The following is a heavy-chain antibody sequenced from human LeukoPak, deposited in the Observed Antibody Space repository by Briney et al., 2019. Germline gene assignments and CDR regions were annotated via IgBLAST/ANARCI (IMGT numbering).Heavy chain of an antibody. D-gene: IGHD2-15*01. V-gene: IGHV1-3*04. Sequence: ASVKVSCKALGYTFTSHSIHWVRQAPGQRLEWMGWINIGNGNTKYSQKLQDRVTFTRDTSANTAYMELSSLRSEDTAVYYCARDIGVLNYFDYWGQGTLVSVSS. CDR1: GYTFTSHS. CDR3: ARDIGVLNYFDY. J-gene: IGHJ4*02. CDR2: INIGNGNT.